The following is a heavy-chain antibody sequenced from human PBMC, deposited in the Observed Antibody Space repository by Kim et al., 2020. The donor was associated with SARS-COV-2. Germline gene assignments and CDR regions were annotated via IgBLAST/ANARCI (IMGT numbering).Heavy chain of an antibody. CDR1: GYTFTSYY. Sequence: ASVKVSCKASGYTFTSYYMHWVRQAPGQGLEWMGIINPSGGSTSYAQKFQGRVTMTRDTSTSTVYMELSSLRSEDTAVYYCAREGEGIAAAGTGEYYYYGMDVWGQGTTVTVSS. D-gene: IGHD6-13*01. J-gene: IGHJ6*02. CDR3: AREGEGIAAAGTGEYYYYGMDV. V-gene: IGHV1-46*01. CDR2: INPSGGST.